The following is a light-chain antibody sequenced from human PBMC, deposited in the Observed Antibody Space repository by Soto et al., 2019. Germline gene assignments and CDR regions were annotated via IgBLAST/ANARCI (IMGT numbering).Light chain of an antibody. V-gene: IGLV3-21*04. CDR3: QVWDSSSVGV. Sequence: SYELTQPPSVSVAPGKTARITCGGNNIGSKSVHWYQQKPGQAPVLVIYYDSDRPSGIPERFSGSNSGNTATLTISRVEAGDEADYYCQVWDSSSVGVFGGGTKVTVL. CDR2: YDS. CDR1: NIGSKS. J-gene: IGLJ2*01.